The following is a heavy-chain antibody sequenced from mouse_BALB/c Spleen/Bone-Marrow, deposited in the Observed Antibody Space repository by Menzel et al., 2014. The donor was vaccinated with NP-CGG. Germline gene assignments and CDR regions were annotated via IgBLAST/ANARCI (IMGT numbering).Heavy chain of an antibody. V-gene: IGHV1-14*01. CDR2: INPYNDGT. J-gene: IGHJ4*01. Sequence: EVQLQQSGPELVKPGASVKMSCKASGYTFTSYVMHWVKQKPGQGLDWIGYINPYNDGTKYNEKFKGKATLTSDKSSSTGYMELSSLTSEDAAVYYCARGVYYDYDEGALDYWGQGTSVTVSS. CDR1: GYTFTSYV. CDR3: ARGVYYDYDEGALDY. D-gene: IGHD2-4*01.